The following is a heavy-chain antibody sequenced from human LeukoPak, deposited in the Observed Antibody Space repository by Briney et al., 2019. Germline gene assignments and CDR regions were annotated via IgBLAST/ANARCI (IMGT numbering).Heavy chain of an antibody. Sequence: PGGSLRLSCAASGFTFSSYSMNWVRQAPGKGLEWVSSISSSSSYIYYADSVKGRFTISRDNSKNTLYLQMNSLRAEDTAVYYCAKVSAVAATPIDYWGQGTLVTVSS. CDR3: AKVSAVAATPIDY. CDR2: ISSSSSYI. J-gene: IGHJ4*02. V-gene: IGHV3-21*04. D-gene: IGHD2-15*01. CDR1: GFTFSSYS.